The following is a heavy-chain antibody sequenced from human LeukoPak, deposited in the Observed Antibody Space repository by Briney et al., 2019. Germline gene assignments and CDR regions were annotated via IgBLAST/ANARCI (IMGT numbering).Heavy chain of an antibody. V-gene: IGHV1-2*06. CDR2: INPNSGGT. D-gene: IGHD2-2*01. CDR1: GYTFTGYY. CDR3: ARDFVVPAAMYYYYYMDV. Sequence: ASVKVSCKASGYTFTGYYMHWVRQAPGQGLEWMGRINPNSGGTNYAQKFQGRVTMTRDTSNSTAYMELSRLRSDDTAVYYCARDFVVPAAMYYYYYMDVWGKGTTVTVSS. J-gene: IGHJ6*03.